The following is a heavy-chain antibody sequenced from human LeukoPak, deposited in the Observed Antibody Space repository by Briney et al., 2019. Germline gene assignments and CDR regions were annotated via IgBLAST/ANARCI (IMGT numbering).Heavy chain of an antibody. CDR1: GFTFSSYG. CDR2: IWYDGSNK. J-gene: IGHJ4*02. CDR3: ARDNDDILTGYYTPSAPGGY. Sequence: GGSLRLSCAASGFTFSSYGMHWVRQAPGKGLEWVAVIWYDGSNKYYADSVKGRFTISRDNSKNTLYLQTNSLRAEDTAVYYCARDNDDILTGYYTPSAPGGYWGQGTLVTVSS. V-gene: IGHV3-33*01. D-gene: IGHD3-9*01.